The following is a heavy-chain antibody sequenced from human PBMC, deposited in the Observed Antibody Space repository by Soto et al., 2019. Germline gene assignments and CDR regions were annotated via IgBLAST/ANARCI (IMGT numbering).Heavy chain of an antibody. CDR3: ARDLGILVAVAGTCYFDY. J-gene: IGHJ4*02. D-gene: IGHD6-19*01. Sequence: QVQLVQSGAEVKGPGASVKISCKASGYTFTNFFIHWVRQAPGQGLEWMGIINPGGGSTDYAQKFKGRVTLTRDASTNTVHMELSSLRSEDTAVYYCARDLGILVAVAGTCYFDYWGQGTLVTVSS. CDR2: INPGGGST. V-gene: IGHV1-46*01. CDR1: GYTFTNFF.